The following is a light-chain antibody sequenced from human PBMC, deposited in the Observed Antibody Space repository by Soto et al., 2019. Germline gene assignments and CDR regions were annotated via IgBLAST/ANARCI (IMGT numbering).Light chain of an antibody. CDR1: QAISNY. CDR2: AAS. J-gene: IGKJ4*01. V-gene: IGKV1-27*01. CDR3: QTFNAVPT. Sequence: DIPMTQSPSSLSASVGDRVTITCRASQAISNYLAWYQQKPGKVPTLLISAASTLQSGVPSRFSGSGSGTDFTLTISSLQPEDVATYYCQTFNAVPTFGGGTKVEI.